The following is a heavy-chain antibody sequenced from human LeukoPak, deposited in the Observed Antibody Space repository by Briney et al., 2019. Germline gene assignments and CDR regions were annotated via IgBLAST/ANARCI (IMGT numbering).Heavy chain of an antibody. CDR3: VKDSSSGSYFDY. D-gene: IGHD3-10*01. V-gene: IGHV3-64D*09. CDR2: ISINGGRT. Sequence: GGSLRLSCSASGFTFSRYAMHWVRQAPRKGLEYVSAISINGGRTYKADSAKGKITLCRDYSRNTPHLQMSSLRVEAAAVYYCVKDSSSGSYFDYWGQGTLVTVSS. CDR1: GFTFSRYA. J-gene: IGHJ4*02.